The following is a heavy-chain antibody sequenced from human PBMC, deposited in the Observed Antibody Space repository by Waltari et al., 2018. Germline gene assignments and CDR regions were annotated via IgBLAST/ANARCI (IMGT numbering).Heavy chain of an antibody. CDR3: AKTGNYDFWSGYGWFDP. V-gene: IGHV3-23*01. D-gene: IGHD3-3*01. CDR2: ISGSGGST. J-gene: IGHJ5*02. CDR1: GFTFSSYA. Sequence: EVQLLESGGGLVQPGGSLRLSCAASGFTFSSYAMSWVRQAPGKGLEWVAAISGSGGSTYDADSVKGRFTIYRDNSKNTLYLQMNSLRAEDTAVYYCAKTGNYDFWSGYGWFDPWGQGTLVTVSS.